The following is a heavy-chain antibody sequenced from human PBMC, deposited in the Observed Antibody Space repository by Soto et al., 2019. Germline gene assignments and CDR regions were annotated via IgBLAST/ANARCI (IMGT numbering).Heavy chain of an antibody. CDR2: NYYSGST. V-gene: IGHV4-31*03. Sequence: QVQLQESGPGLVKPSQTLSLTCTVSGGSISSGGYYWSWIRQHPGKGPEWIGYNYYSGSTSYNPPLTSRVTISADTSKNQFSLKLSSVTAADTAVYYCARDQDSSGWYVPFDPWGQGTLVTVSS. D-gene: IGHD6-19*01. CDR1: GGSISSGGYY. J-gene: IGHJ5*02. CDR3: ARDQDSSGWYVPFDP.